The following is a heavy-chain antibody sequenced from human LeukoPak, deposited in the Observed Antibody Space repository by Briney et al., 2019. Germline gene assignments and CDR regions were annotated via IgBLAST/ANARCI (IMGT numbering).Heavy chain of an antibody. CDR2: IYDAGSS. V-gene: IGHV4-38-2*02. CDR3: AKSGGYGLIDY. Sequence: SETLSLTCTVSGYSISSDYYWGWIRQPPGKGLEWIGSIYDAGSSYYNPSLQSRVTISIETSKNQISLRLNSVTAADTAMYYCAKSGGYGLIDYWGQGTLVTVSS. J-gene: IGHJ4*02. D-gene: IGHD1-26*01. CDR1: GYSISSDYY.